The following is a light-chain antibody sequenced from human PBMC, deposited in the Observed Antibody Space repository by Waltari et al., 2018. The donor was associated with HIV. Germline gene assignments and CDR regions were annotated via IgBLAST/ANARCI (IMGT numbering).Light chain of an antibody. V-gene: IGKV1D-8*01. Sequence: VIWMTQSPALLSASTGDKVNITCRLSQAIDNYLAWYQQRPGKAPNILIYGASTLQSGVPSRISGSGSGTDFTLTISCLQPEDFAVYYCQQYYAFPRTFGHGTKVEVK. CDR3: QQYYAFPRT. CDR2: GAS. CDR1: QAIDNY. J-gene: IGKJ1*01.